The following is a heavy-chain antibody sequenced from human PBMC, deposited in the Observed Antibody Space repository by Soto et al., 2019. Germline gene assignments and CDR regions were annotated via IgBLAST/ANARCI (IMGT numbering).Heavy chain of an antibody. CDR2: ISSNGGST. J-gene: IGHJ4*02. D-gene: IGHD3-3*01. CDR3: AREGIWSGYYTGDYFAY. CDR1: GFTFSSYA. V-gene: IGHV3-64*01. Sequence: EVQLVESGGGLVQPGGSLRLSCAASGFTFSSYAMHWVRQAPGKGLEYVSAISSNGGSTYYANSVKGRFTISRDNSKNTLYLQMGSLRAEDMAVYYCAREGIWSGYYTGDYFAYWGQGTLVTVS.